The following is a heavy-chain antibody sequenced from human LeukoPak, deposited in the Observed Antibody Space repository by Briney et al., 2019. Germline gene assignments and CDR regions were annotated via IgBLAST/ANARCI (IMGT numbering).Heavy chain of an antibody. Sequence: GGSLRLSCVASGFSLSSYTMNWVRRAPGKGLEWVSYISSSSKSEYYADSVKGRFIISRDNARNSLYLQMNFLRAEDTAVYYCARSGGFDISCYSYGMDVWGQGTTVTVSS. CDR1: GFSLSSYT. J-gene: IGHJ6*02. CDR3: ARSGGFDISCYSYGMDV. V-gene: IGHV3-48*01. D-gene: IGHD2-21*02. CDR2: ISSSSKSE.